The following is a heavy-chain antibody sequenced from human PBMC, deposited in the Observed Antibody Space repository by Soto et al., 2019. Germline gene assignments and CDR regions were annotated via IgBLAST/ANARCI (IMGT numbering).Heavy chain of an antibody. CDR1: GGSISSYY. D-gene: IGHD5-18*01. CDR3: AREVDTEGYSFDY. J-gene: IGHJ4*02. Sequence: SETVSLTCTVSGGSISSYYWSWIRQPPGKGLEWIGYIYYSGSTNYNPSLKSRVTISVDTSKNQFSLKLSSVTAADTAVYYCAREVDTEGYSFDYWGQGPLFTVSS. CDR2: IYYSGST. V-gene: IGHV4-59*01.